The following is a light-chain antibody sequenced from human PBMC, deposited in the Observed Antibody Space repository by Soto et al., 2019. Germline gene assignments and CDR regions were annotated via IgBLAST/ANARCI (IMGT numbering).Light chain of an antibody. J-gene: IGKJ4*01. CDR2: GAS. V-gene: IGKV3-20*01. Sequence: EIVLTQSPGTLSLSPGERATLSCRASQSVSSCYLAWYQQKPGQAPRLLIYGASSRATGFPDRFSGSGSGTDFTLTISRLEPEDFAVYYCQQYGSSPLTFGGGTKVDI. CDR1: QSVSSCY. CDR3: QQYGSSPLT.